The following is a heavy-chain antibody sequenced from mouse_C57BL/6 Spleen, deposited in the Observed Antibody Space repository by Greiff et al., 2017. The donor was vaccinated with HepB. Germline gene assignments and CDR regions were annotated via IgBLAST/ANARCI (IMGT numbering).Heavy chain of an antibody. CDR1: GYTFTSYD. CDR3: ARIYYDYDDGYYFDY. D-gene: IGHD2-4*01. J-gene: IGHJ2*01. V-gene: IGHV1-85*01. CDR2: IYPRDGST. Sequence: VQLQESGPELVKPGASVKLSCKASGYTFTSYDINWVKQRPGQGLEWIGWIYPRDGSTKHNEKFKGKATLTVDTSSSTAYMELHSLTSEDSAVYFCARIYYDYDDGYYFDYWGQGTTLTVSS.